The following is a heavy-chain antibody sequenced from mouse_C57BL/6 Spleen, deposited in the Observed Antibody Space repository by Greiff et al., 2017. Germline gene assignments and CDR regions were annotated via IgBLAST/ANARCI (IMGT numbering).Heavy chain of an antibody. J-gene: IGHJ4*01. D-gene: IGHD2-4*01. V-gene: IGHV1-81*01. CDR2: IYPRSGNT. Sequence: VQLQQSGAELARPGASVKLSCKASGYTFTSYGISWVKQRTGQGLEWIGEIYPRSGNTYYNEKFKGKATLTADKSSSTAYMELRSLTSEDSAVYFCAHPYDYDGRDYYAMDYWGQGTSVTVSS. CDR3: AHPYDYDGRDYYAMDY. CDR1: GYTFTSYG.